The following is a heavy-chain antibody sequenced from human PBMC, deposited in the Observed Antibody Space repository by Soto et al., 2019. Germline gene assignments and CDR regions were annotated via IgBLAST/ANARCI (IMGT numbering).Heavy chain of an antibody. CDR2: ISSGSII. Sequence: QVQLVESGGGLVKPGGSLRLSCAASGFTFSDYYMSWIRQAPGKGLEWVSYISSGSIIYYADSVKGRFTISRDNAKNSLYLQMNSLRAEDTAVYYCARDWNSWRQRLVLLLVPTFGYWGQGTLVTVSS. J-gene: IGHJ4*02. CDR1: GFTFSDYY. D-gene: IGHD6-19*01. CDR3: ARDWNSWRQRLVLLLVPTFGY. V-gene: IGHV3-11*01.